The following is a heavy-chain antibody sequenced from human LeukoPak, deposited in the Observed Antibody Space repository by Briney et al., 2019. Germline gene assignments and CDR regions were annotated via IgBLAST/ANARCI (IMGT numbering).Heavy chain of an antibody. CDR1: GGSISSGGYY. V-gene: IGHV4-31*03. J-gene: IGHJ4*02. CDR2: IYYSGNT. Sequence: SETLSLTCTVSGGSISSGGYYWSWIRRHPGKGLEWIGYIYYSGNTYYNPSLKSRVTISVDTSKNQFSLKLSPVTAADTAVYYCARDRYCGGDCYYFDYWGQGTLVTVSS. D-gene: IGHD2-21*02. CDR3: ARDRYCGGDCYYFDY.